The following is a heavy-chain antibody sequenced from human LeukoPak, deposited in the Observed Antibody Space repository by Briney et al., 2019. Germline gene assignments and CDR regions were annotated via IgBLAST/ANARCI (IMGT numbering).Heavy chain of an antibody. J-gene: IGHJ4*02. V-gene: IGHV4-59*12. CDR3: AREHYYDSSGTDY. CDR2: IYYSGST. D-gene: IGHD3-22*01. CDR1: GGSISSYY. Sequence: PSETLSLTCTVSGGSISSYYWSWIRQPPGKGLEWIGYIYYSGSTYYNPSLKSRVTISVDTSKNQFSLKLSSVTAADTAVYYCAREHYYDSSGTDYWGQGTLVTVSS.